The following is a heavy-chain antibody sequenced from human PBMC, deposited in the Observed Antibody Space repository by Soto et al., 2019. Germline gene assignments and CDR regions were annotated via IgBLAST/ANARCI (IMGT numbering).Heavy chain of an antibody. J-gene: IGHJ4*02. CDR3: AKSHEFGVVILYYFDY. D-gene: IGHD3-3*01. Sequence: GSLRLSCAASGFTFSSYAMSWVRQAPGKGLGWVSAISGSGGSTYYADSVKGRFTISRDNSKNTLYLQMNSLRAEDTAVYYCAKSHEFGVVILYYFDYWGQGTLVTVSS. CDR2: ISGSGGST. V-gene: IGHV3-23*01. CDR1: GFTFSSYA.